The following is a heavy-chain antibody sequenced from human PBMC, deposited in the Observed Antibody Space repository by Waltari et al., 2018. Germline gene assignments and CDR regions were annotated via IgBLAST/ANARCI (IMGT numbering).Heavy chain of an antibody. CDR3: ARERGYGILRPPFDF. J-gene: IGHJ4*02. CDR1: GYTLPSHY. CDR2: VTPRGDST. V-gene: IGHV1-46*04. D-gene: IGHD5-12*01. Sequence: QVQLVQSGAEMKKSGASVKLSCLASGYTLPSHYIPWVRQAPGQGLEWMGMVTPRGDSTTYAQSLRGRITLTSDSSTGTFFLELTNLRSEDTAVYYCARERGYGILRPPFDFWGQGTLVTVSS.